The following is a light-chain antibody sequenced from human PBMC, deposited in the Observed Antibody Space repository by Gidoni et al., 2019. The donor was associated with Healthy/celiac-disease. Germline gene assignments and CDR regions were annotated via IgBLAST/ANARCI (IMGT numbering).Light chain of an antibody. CDR2: KDS. CDR3: YSAADNNSAIV. J-gene: IGLJ3*02. CDR1: VLAKKY. Sequence: SYELTQPSSVSVSPGQTARITCSGVVLAKKYARWFQQKPGQAPVLVIYKDSERPSGIPARFAGSSSGTTVTLTISGAQVEDEADYYCYSAADNNSAIVFGGGTKLTVL. V-gene: IGLV3-27*01.